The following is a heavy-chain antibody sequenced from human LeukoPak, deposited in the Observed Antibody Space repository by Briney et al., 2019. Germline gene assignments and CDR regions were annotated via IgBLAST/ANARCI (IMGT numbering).Heavy chain of an antibody. CDR2: ISSSSSTI. D-gene: IGHD1-26*01. J-gene: IGHJ4*02. CDR3: ARTYSGSYYVRYYFDY. V-gene: IGHV3-48*04. CDR1: GFTFSSYS. Sequence: PGGSLRLSCAVSGFTFSSYSMNWVRQAPGKGLEWVSYISSSSSTIYYADSVKGRFTISRDNAKNSLYLQMNSLRAEDTAVYYCARTYSGSYYVRYYFDYWGQGTLVTVSS.